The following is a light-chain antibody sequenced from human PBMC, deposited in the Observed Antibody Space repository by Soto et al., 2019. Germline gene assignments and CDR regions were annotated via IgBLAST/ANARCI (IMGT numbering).Light chain of an antibody. CDR1: SSNVGNHY. CDR2: ENN. V-gene: IGLV1-51*02. J-gene: IGLJ3*02. CDR3: GAWDRSLSAGV. Sequence: QSVLTQPPSVSAAPGQKVSISCSGSSSNVGNHYVSWYQQFPGTAPKLLIYENNKRPSGVPDRFSGSKSGTSATLGITGLQTGDEGDYYCGAWDRSLSAGVFGGGTKLTVL.